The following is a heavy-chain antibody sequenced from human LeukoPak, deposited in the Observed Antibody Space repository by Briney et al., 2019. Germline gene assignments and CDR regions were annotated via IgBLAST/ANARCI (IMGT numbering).Heavy chain of an antibody. V-gene: IGHV3-11*01. CDR1: GFTFSGYY. D-gene: IGHD3-10*01. J-gene: IGHJ6*03. CDR2: ISSSGSTI. CDR3: RVLWFGERVYYYYMDV. Sequence: GGSLRLSCAASGFTFSGYYMSWIRQAPGKVLEWVSYISSSGSTIYYADSVKGGFTISRDNAKNSLYLQMNSLRAEDTAVYYCRVLWFGERVYYYYMDVWGKGTTVTISS.